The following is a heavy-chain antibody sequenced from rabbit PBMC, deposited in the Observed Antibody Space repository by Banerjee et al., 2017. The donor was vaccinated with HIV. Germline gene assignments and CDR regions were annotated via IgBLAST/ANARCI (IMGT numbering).Heavy chain of an antibody. CDR2: IYAGGSGST. V-gene: IGHV1S45*01. CDR1: GFSFSPTYN. Sequence: QEQLEESGGDLVKPEGSLTITCTASGFSFSPTYNMYWVRQAPGKGLEWIGTIYAGGSGSTDYASWAKGRFTISKTSSTTVTLQMTSLTAADTATYFCAGGSYYVGFNLWGPGTLVTVS. CDR3: AGGSYYVGFNL. D-gene: IGHD8-1*01. J-gene: IGHJ4*01.